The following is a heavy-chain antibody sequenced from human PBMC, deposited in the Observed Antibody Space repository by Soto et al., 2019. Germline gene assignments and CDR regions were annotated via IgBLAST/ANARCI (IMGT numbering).Heavy chain of an antibody. D-gene: IGHD1-26*01. CDR3: ARGSGSYTVY. J-gene: IGHJ4*02. Sequence: SETLSLTCAVYGRSFSGYYWIWIRQPPGEGLEWIGEINHSGSTNYNPSLKSRVTISVDTSKNQFSLKLSSVTAADTAVYYCARGSGSYTVYWGQGTLVTVSS. CDR1: GRSFSGYY. V-gene: IGHV4-34*01. CDR2: INHSGST.